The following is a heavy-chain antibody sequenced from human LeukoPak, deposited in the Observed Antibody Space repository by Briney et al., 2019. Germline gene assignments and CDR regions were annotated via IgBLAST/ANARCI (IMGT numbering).Heavy chain of an antibody. CDR3: ARPHSGTSANFDY. V-gene: IGHV3-7*05. Sequence: GESLKISCAASGFTFSSYWMSWVRQAPGKGLEWVANIKQDGSEKYYVDSVKGRFTISRDNAKNSLYLQMNSLRAEDTAVYYCARPHSGTSANFDYWGQGTLVTVSS. J-gene: IGHJ4*02. CDR1: GFTFSSYW. D-gene: IGHD1-26*01. CDR2: IKQDGSEK.